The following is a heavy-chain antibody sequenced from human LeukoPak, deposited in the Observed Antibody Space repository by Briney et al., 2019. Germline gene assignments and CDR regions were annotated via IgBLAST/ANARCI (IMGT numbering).Heavy chain of an antibody. J-gene: IGHJ3*02. CDR2: ISGSGGST. CDR3: AKDGTWTTVLRGGAFDI. CDR1: GFTFSSYA. Sequence: GGSLRLSCAASGFTFSSYAMSWVRQAPGKGLEWVSAISGSGGSTYYADSVKGRFTISRDNSKNTLYLQMNSLRAEDTAVYYCAKDGTWTTVLRGGAFDIWGQGTMVTVSS. D-gene: IGHD4-17*01. V-gene: IGHV3-23*01.